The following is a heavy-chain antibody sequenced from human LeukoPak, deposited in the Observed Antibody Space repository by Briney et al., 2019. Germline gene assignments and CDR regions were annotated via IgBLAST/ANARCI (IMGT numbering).Heavy chain of an antibody. CDR2: ISSSGSTI. Sequence: GGSLRLSCAASGFTFSSYEMNWVRQAPGKGLEWVSYISSSGSTIYYADSVKGRFTISRDNSKNTLYLQMNSLRAEDTAVYYCARDREGYGTKLKYYFDYWGQGTLVTVSS. J-gene: IGHJ4*02. CDR3: ARDREGYGTKLKYYFDY. CDR1: GFTFSSYE. V-gene: IGHV3-48*03. D-gene: IGHD1-1*01.